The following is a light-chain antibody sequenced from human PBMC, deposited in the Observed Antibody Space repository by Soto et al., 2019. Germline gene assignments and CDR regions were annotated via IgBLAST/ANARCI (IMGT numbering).Light chain of an antibody. V-gene: IGKV1-27*01. Sequence: DIQMTQSPSSLSASVGDRVTITCRARQGISNYLAWYQQKPGKVPKLLIYAESTLQSGVPSRFSGSGSGTDFALTISSLQPEDVATYYCQKYNSAPRTFGQGTKVEIK. CDR2: AES. CDR3: QKYNSAPRT. J-gene: IGKJ1*01. CDR1: QGISNY.